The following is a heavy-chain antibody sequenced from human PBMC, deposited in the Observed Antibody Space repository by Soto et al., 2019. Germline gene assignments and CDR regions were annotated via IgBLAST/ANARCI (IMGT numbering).Heavy chain of an antibody. Sequence: QVQLVQSGAEVKKPGASVKVSCKASGYTFTSYGITWVRQAPGQGLEWVGWISAYNGDTQYAQKVQGRVTMTTDTSPSTAYMELRSLKSDDTAVYYCPRGASSLPGFHWGQGTLVTVSS. CDR2: ISAYNGDT. CDR1: GYTFTSYG. J-gene: IGHJ4*02. CDR3: PRGASSLPGFH. V-gene: IGHV1-18*01. D-gene: IGHD6-13*01.